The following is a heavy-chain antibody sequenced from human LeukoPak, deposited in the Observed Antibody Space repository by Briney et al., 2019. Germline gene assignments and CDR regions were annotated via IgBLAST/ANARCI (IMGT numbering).Heavy chain of an antibody. CDR2: INWNGGST. V-gene: IGHV3-20*04. Sequence: PGGSLRLSCAASGFTFDDYGMSWVRQAPGKGLEWVSGINWNGGSTGYADSVKGRFTISRDNAKNSLYLQMNSLRAEDTAVYYCARSYSGSPRNWFDPWGQGTLVTVSS. J-gene: IGHJ5*02. CDR1: GFTFDDYG. CDR3: ARSYSGSPRNWFDP. D-gene: IGHD1-26*01.